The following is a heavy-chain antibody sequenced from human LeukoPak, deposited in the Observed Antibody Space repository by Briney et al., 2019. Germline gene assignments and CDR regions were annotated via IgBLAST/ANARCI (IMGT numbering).Heavy chain of an antibody. V-gene: IGHV3-23*01. Sequence: PGGSLRLSCAASGFTFTRHAMTWVRQAPGKGLDYVSTITGSGSSTYYANSVKGRFTVSRDNFKNTVYLQMNSLRVDDTAIYYCARDGQTGEWELEHWGQGTLVTVSS. D-gene: IGHD7-27*01. CDR2: ITGSGSST. J-gene: IGHJ1*01. CDR1: GFTFTRHA. CDR3: ARDGQTGEWELEH.